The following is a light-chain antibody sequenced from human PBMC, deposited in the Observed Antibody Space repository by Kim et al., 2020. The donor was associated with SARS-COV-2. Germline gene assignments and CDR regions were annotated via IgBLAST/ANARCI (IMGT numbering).Light chain of an antibody. CDR1: SSDVGNYNS. Sequence: GQSIPISCTGTSSDVGNYNSVSWYQQYPGKAPKVILYEGSKRPSGVSNRFSGSKSGNTASLTISGLQAEDEADYYCCSYAGSSTLAVGGGAQLTVL. V-gene: IGLV2-23*01. CDR3: CSYAGSSTLA. J-gene: IGLJ2*01. CDR2: EGS.